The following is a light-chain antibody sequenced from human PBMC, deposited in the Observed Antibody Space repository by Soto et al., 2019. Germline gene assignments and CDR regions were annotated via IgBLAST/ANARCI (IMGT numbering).Light chain of an antibody. Sequence: QSVLTQPPSASGTPGQRVTISCSGSRSNIGSNTVSWYQQLPGTSPKLLIYNNNQRPSGVPDRFSGSKSGTSASLAISGLQSEDEADYYCAAWDDSLNGPVFGGGTKLTVL. V-gene: IGLV1-44*01. CDR2: NNN. CDR1: RSNIGSNT. J-gene: IGLJ2*01. CDR3: AAWDDSLNGPV.